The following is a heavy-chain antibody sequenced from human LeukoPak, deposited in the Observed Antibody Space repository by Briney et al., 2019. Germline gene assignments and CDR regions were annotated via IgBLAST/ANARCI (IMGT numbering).Heavy chain of an antibody. V-gene: IGHV3-73*01. J-gene: IGHJ4*02. CDR1: GFTFSDAA. Sequence: GGSLKLSCAASGFTFSDAATHWVRQASGKGPEWVGHIRGKGNSYATAYAASVRGRFTISRDDSKNTAYLQMNSLKTEDTALYYCTGGSGWYSPDYWGQGALVTVSS. CDR2: IRGKGNSYAT. CDR3: TGGSGWYSPDY. D-gene: IGHD6-19*01.